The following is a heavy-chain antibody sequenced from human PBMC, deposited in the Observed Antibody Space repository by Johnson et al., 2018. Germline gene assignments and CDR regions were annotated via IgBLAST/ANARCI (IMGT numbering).Heavy chain of an antibody. CDR2: ISYDGNHK. CDR1: GFSFSTYT. CDR3: ARSWPSGSYWLGAFDI. J-gene: IGHJ3*02. V-gene: IGHV3-30-3*01. Sequence: QVQLVQSGGGVVQPGRSLRVSCAASGFSFSTYTMHWVRQAPGKGLEWVAIISYDGNHKFYADSVKGRFTISRDNSNNTLYLQMNSLSTDDTAVYYCARSWPSGSYWLGAFDIWGQGTMVTVSS. D-gene: IGHD1-26*01.